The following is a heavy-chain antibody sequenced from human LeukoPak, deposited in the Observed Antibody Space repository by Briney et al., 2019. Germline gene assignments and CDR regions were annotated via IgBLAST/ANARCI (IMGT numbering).Heavy chain of an antibody. Sequence: SETLSLTCAVYGGSFSGYYWSWIRPPPGKGLEWIGEINHSGSTNYNPSLKSRVTISVDTSKNQFSLKLSSVTAADTAVYYCARGLDYGDNYNWFDPWGQGTLVTVSS. CDR3: ARGLDYGDNYNWFDP. J-gene: IGHJ5*02. CDR1: GGSFSGYY. CDR2: INHSGST. V-gene: IGHV4-34*01. D-gene: IGHD4-17*01.